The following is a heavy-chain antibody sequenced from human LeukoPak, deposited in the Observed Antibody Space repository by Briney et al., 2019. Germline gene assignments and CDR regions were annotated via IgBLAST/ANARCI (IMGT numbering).Heavy chain of an antibody. J-gene: IGHJ4*02. V-gene: IGHV3-30*18. Sequence: PGGSLRLSCAASGFTFSSYSMNWVRQAPGKGLEWVAGMPYDGSNKHFAYSVKGRFTVFRDNSKNTVYLQMDTLRLEDTAVYYCAKQHRGYCSSTSCPATFDHWGQGTLVTISS. CDR3: AKQHRGYCSSTSCPATFDH. CDR2: MPYDGSNK. CDR1: GFTFSSYS. D-gene: IGHD2-2*03.